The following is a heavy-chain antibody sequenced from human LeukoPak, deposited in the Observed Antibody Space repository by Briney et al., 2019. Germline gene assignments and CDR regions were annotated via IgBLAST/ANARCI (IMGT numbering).Heavy chain of an antibody. CDR1: GGSISSGDYY. V-gene: IGHV4-30-4*08. CDR3: ARDLSISGGDYYYYYYMDV. CDR2: IYYSGST. J-gene: IGHJ6*03. Sequence: PSETLSLTCTVSGGSISSGDYYWSWIRQPPGKGLAWIGYIYYSGSTYYNPSLKSRVTISVDTSKNQFSLKLSSVTAADTAVYYCARDLSISGGDYYYYYYMDVWGKGTTVTVSS. D-gene: IGHD3-16*01.